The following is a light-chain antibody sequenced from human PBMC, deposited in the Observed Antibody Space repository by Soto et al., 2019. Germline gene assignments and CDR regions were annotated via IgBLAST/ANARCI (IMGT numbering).Light chain of an antibody. J-gene: IGLJ1*01. CDR2: DVS. CDR1: SRDVGGYNY. V-gene: IGLV2-14*03. Sequence: QSALTQPASVSGSPGQSITISCTGTSRDVGGYNYVSWYQHHPGKAPKLMIYDVSNRPSGVSNRFSGSKSGNTASLTISGLQAEDEADYYCSSYRSSSFYVFGTGTKVTVL. CDR3: SSYRSSSFYV.